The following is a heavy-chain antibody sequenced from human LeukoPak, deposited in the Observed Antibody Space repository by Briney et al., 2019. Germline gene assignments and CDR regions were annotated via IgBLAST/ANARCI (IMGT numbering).Heavy chain of an antibody. D-gene: IGHD3-22*01. Sequence: GGSLRLSCAASGFTFSSYAMHWVRQAPGKGLEWVAVISYDGSNKYYADSVKGRFTISRDNSKNTLYLQMNSLRAEDTAVYYCARVIVSSGYRTFDYWGQGTLVTVSS. CDR2: ISYDGSNK. V-gene: IGHV3-30-3*01. CDR1: GFTFSSYA. J-gene: IGHJ4*02. CDR3: ARVIVSSGYRTFDY.